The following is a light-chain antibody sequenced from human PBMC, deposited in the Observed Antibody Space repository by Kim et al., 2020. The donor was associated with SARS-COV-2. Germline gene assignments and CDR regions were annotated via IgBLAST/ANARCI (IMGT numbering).Light chain of an antibody. CDR2: WAS. CDR3: HQYYSSPPS. V-gene: IGKV4-1*01. J-gene: IGKJ2*03. CDR1: QTIIYTSLNNNY. Sequence: TTRNCNSSQTIIYTSLNNNYLAWYQQKPGQPPKVLIYWASTRESGVPDRFSGSGSGTDLTLTISSLQAEDVAVYYCHQYYSSPPSFGQGTKLEIK.